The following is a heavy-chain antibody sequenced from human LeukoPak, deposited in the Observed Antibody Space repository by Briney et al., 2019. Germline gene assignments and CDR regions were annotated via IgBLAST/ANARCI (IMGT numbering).Heavy chain of an antibody. CDR1: GGSFSGYY. CDR2: INHSGST. V-gene: IGHV4-34*01. CDR3: GRPLSYYSDSSGDNAFDI. D-gene: IGHD3-22*01. Sequence: SETLSLTCAVYGGSFSGYYLSWIRQPPGKGLEWIGEINHSGSTNYNPSLKSRVTISVDTSKNQFSLKLSSVTAADTAVYYCGRPLSYYSDSSGDNAFDIWGQGTMVTVSS. J-gene: IGHJ3*02.